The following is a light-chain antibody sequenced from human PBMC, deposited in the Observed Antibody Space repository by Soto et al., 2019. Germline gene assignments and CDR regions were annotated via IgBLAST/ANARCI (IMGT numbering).Light chain of an antibody. CDR1: NIGSKN. V-gene: IGLV3-9*01. CDR2: RDS. Sequence: SYELTQPLSVSVALGQTARITCGGNNIGSKNVHWYQQKPGQAPVLVIYRDSNRPSGIPERFSGSNSGNTATLTISRAQAGDEADYYCQVLDSSTGVFGTGTKVTVL. CDR3: QVLDSSTGV. J-gene: IGLJ1*01.